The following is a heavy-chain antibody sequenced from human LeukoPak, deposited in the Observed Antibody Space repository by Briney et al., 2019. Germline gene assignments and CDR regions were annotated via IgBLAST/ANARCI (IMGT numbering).Heavy chain of an antibody. V-gene: IGHV4-38-2*02. J-gene: IGHJ6*03. CDR3: AVPSLKTTRYYYMDV. CDR2: IYHSGST. CDR1: GFSISSCVL. Sequence: PGETLSLTCTVSGFSISSCVLWCWLRAPPERGLEGIGIIYHSGSTYYKPSLKSRITISVDTSKNQFSLKLSSVTAADTAVYYCAVPSLKTTRYYYMDVWGKGTTVTVSS. D-gene: IGHD1/OR15-1a*01.